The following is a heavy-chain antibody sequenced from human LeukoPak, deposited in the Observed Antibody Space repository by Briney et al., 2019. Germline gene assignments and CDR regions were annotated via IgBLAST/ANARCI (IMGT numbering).Heavy chain of an antibody. CDR2: ISSSSSYI. CDR1: GFTFSSYS. Sequence: PGGSLRLSCAASGFTFSSYSMNWVRQAPGKGLEWVSSISSSSSYIYYADSVKGRFTISRDNAKNSLYLQMNSLRAEDTAVYYCARESDSSGYYLDYWGQGTLVTVSS. CDR3: ARESDSSGYYLDY. V-gene: IGHV3-21*01. D-gene: IGHD3-22*01. J-gene: IGHJ4*02.